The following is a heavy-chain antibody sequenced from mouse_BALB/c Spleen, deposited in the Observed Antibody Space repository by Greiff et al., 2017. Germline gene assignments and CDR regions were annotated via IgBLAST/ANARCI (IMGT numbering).Heavy chain of an antibody. D-gene: IGHD1-1*02. J-gene: IGHJ3*01. CDR3: ASMDEGFAY. CDR1: GFNIKDYY. CDR2: IDPENGNT. Sequence: VQLKESGAELVRPGALVKLSCKASGFNIKDYYMHWVKQRPEQGLEWIGWIDPENGNTIYDPKFQGKASITADTSSNTAYLQLSSLTSEDTAVYYCASMDEGFAYWGQGTLVTVSA. V-gene: IGHV14-1*02.